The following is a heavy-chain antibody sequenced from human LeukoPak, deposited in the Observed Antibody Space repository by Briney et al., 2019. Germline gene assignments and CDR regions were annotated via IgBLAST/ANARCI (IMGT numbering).Heavy chain of an antibody. CDR1: GFTFSSYA. CDR2: TSSSDAGK. CDR3: AKAPVTSCRGAFCYPFDS. J-gene: IGHJ4*02. D-gene: IGHD2-15*01. V-gene: IGHV3-23*01. Sequence: GRSLRLSCAASGFTFSSYAMHWVRQAPGKGLEWVSATSSSDAGKYYADSVRGRFTISRDNSRNTMYLQMNSLRVEDAAVYYCAKAPVTSCRGAFCYPFDSWGQGTLVTVSS.